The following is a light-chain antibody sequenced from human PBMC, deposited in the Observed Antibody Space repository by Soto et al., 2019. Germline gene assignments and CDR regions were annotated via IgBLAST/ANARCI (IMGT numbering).Light chain of an antibody. CDR1: SSDVGGYHY. CDR2: DVS. V-gene: IGLV2-14*01. Sequence: QSALTQPASVSGSPGQSITISCTGTSSDVGGYHYVSWYQQYPGKAPKVMIYDVSNRPSGVSNRFSGSKSGTTASLTISGLQAEDEAAYYCSSYTSSSTYVFGTGTKVTVL. CDR3: SSYTSSSTYV. J-gene: IGLJ1*01.